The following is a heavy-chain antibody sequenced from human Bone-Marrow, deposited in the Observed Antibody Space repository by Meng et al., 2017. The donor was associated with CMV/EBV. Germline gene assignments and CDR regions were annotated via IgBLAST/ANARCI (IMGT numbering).Heavy chain of an antibody. J-gene: IGHJ5*02. Sequence: SVKVSCKASGGTFSSYAISWVRQAPGQGLEWMGGIIPIFGTANYAQKFQGRVTITTDESTSTAYMELSSLRSEDTAVYYCAREVRSRGGFDPWGQGTLVTVSS. V-gene: IGHV1-69*05. CDR1: GGTFSSYA. CDR3: AREVRSRGGFDP. D-gene: IGHD3-10*01. CDR2: IIPIFGTA.